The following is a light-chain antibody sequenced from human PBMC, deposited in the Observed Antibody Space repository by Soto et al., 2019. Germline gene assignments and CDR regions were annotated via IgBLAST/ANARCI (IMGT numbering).Light chain of an antibody. J-gene: IGKJ2*01. V-gene: IGKV3-20*01. Sequence: EIVLTQSPGTLSLSPGERATLSCRASQSVSSSYLAWYQQKPGQAPRLLIYGASSRATGIPDRCSGSGSATDFTLTISRLEPEDCAVYYYQQYGSSPNTFGQGTKLEIK. CDR2: GAS. CDR3: QQYGSSPNT. CDR1: QSVSSSY.